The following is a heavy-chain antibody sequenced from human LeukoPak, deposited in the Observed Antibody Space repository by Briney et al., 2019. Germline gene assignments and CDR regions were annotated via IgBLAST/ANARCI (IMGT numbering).Heavy chain of an antibody. CDR2: INHSGKT. CDR1: GGSLSGHH. V-gene: IGHV4-34*01. CDR3: ARGSSGYGDD. J-gene: IGHJ4*02. Sequence: SETLSLTCAVYGGSLSGHHWNWIRQTPGKGLEWIGEINHSGKTDYNPSLKSRVTISVDTSKNQFSLKLSSVTAADTAVYYCARGSSGYGDDWGQGTLVTVSS. D-gene: IGHD5-18*01.